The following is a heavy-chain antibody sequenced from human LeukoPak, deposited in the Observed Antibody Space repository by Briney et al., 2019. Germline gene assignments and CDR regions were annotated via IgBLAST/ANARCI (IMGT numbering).Heavy chain of an antibody. Sequence: ASVKVSCKASGYTFTSYYMHWVRQAPGQGLEWMGIINPSGGSTSYAQKFQGRVTMTGDTSTSTVYMELSSLRSEDTAVYYCARGSSLTIFDSYYFDYWGQGTLVTVSS. J-gene: IGHJ4*02. CDR2: INPSGGST. CDR1: GYTFTSYY. D-gene: IGHD3-3*01. CDR3: ARGSSLTIFDSYYFDY. V-gene: IGHV1-46*01.